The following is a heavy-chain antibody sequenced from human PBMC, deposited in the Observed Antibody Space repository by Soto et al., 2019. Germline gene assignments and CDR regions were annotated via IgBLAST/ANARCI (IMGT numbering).Heavy chain of an antibody. Sequence: PXETLSLTCAVAGYSTSSGYYWGWIRQPPGKGLEWIGSIYHSGSTYYNPSLKSRVTISVDTSKNQFSLKLSSVTAADTAVYYCAIRAIVGATFDYWGQGTLVTVSS. CDR3: AIRAIVGATFDY. CDR1: GYSTSSGYY. CDR2: IYHSGST. D-gene: IGHD1-26*01. J-gene: IGHJ4*02. V-gene: IGHV4-38-2*01.